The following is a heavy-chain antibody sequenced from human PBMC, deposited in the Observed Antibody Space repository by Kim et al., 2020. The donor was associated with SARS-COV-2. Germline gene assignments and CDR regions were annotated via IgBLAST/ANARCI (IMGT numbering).Heavy chain of an antibody. Sequence: GGSLRLSCAASEFTFSNYAMSWVRQAPGKGLEWVSAISASGMNTYYADSVKGRFTISRDNSKNTLHLQMNSLRAEDTAVYYCVNIAAVQPFDYWGQGTLV. D-gene: IGHD6-13*01. CDR2: ISASGMNT. CDR1: EFTFSNYA. CDR3: VNIAAVQPFDY. V-gene: IGHV3-23*01. J-gene: IGHJ4*02.